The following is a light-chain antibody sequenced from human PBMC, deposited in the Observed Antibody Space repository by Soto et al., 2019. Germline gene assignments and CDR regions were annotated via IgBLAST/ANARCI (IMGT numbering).Light chain of an antibody. J-gene: IGKJ1*01. CDR3: LQDYNYPRT. Sequence: AIKMTQSPSSLSASVGDRVTITCRASQGIRNDLGWYQQKPGKAPKLLIYAASSLQSGVPSRFSGSGSGTDFTLTISSLQPQDFATYYCLQDYNYPRTFGQGTKVEIK. CDR2: AAS. V-gene: IGKV1-6*01. CDR1: QGIRND.